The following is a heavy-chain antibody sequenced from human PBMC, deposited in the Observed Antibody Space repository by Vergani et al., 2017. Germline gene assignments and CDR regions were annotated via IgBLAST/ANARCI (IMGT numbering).Heavy chain of an antibody. Sequence: QVQLQESGPGLVKPSETLSLTCTVSGGSISSYYWSWIRQPPGTGLEWIGYIYYSGSTNYNPSLKCRVTISVDTSKNQFSLKLSSVTAADTAVYYCARGYYDYVWGSYRQGAFDYWGQGTLVTVSS. J-gene: IGHJ4*02. D-gene: IGHD3-16*02. V-gene: IGHV4-59*12. CDR2: IYYSGST. CDR1: GGSISSYY. CDR3: ARGYYDYVWGSYRQGAFDY.